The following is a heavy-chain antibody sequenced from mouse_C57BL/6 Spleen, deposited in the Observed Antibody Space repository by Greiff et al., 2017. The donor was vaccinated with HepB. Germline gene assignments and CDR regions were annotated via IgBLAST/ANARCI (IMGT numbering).Heavy chain of an antibody. CDR3: ARGGYDYDGDAMDY. D-gene: IGHD2-4*01. J-gene: IGHJ4*01. Sequence: VQLQQSGPELVKPGASVKISCKASGYSFTGYYMNWVKQSPEKSLEWIGEINPSTGGTTYNQKFKAKATLTVDKSSSTAYMQLKSLTSDDSAVYDCARGGYDYDGDAMDYWGQGTSVTVSS. CDR1: GYSFTGYY. CDR2: INPSTGGT. V-gene: IGHV1-42*01.